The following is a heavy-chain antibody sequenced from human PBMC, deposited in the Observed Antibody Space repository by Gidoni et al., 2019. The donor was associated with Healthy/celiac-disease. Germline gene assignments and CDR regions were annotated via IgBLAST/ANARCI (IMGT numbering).Heavy chain of an antibody. CDR2: IKKDGSVK. J-gene: IGHJ4*02. Sequence: EVQLVASGGGLVQPGGSLRLSCAASGFTFSSYWMSWGRQAPGTGLERVANIKKDGSVKNYVDCGKGRCTISRDNGKNKLYLQMNSLRAEDTAVYYWARDLEWQYQWLVLFDYWGQGTLVTVSS. V-gene: IGHV3-7*01. D-gene: IGHD6-19*01. CDR3: ARDLEWQYQWLVLFDY. CDR1: GFTFSSYW.